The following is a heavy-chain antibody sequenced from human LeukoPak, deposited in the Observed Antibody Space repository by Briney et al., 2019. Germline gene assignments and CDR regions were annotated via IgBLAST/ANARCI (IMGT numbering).Heavy chain of an antibody. CDR1: GGSISSYY. CDR3: ARAGRWEGRPHAFDI. CDR2: IYYSGIT. D-gene: IGHD1-26*01. V-gene: IGHV4-59*01. Sequence: SETLSLTCTVSGGSISSYYWSWIRQPPGKGLEWIGYIYYSGITNYNPSLKSRVTISVDTSKNQFSLKLSSVTAADTAVYYCARAGRWEGRPHAFDIWGQGTMVAVSS. J-gene: IGHJ3*02.